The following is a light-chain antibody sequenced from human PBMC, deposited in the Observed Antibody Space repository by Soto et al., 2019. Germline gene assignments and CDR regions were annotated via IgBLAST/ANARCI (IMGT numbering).Light chain of an antibody. J-gene: IGKJ1*01. Sequence: DIQLAQSPSTLSASVGDRVTITCRASQSVSAWLAWYQQKPGKAPKLLIHTASTLEDGVPSRFSGSGSGTEFTLTIRSLQPEDFATYYCQQYSAYWTFGQGTKVDI. CDR2: TAS. CDR1: QSVSAW. V-gene: IGKV1-5*03. CDR3: QQYSAYWT.